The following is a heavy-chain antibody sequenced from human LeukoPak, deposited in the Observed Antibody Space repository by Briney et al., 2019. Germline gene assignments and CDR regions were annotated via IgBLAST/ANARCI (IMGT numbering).Heavy chain of an antibody. V-gene: IGHV3-21*01. J-gene: IGHJ4*02. Sequence: KPGGSLRLSCAASGFIFSTYSMNWVRQAPGKGLEWVSSFSSTGLYIFYAYSVKGRFTISRDNAGNSLYLQMNSLRAEDTAVYYCATEKVYSSRRQVDYWGQGILVTVSS. CDR1: GFIFSTYS. D-gene: IGHD6-13*01. CDR3: ATEKVYSSRRQVDY. CDR2: FSSTGLYI.